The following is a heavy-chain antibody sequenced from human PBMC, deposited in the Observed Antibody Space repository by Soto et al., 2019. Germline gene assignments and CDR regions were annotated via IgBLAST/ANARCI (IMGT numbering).Heavy chain of an antibody. D-gene: IGHD5-18*01. Sequence: QLQLQESGPGLVKPSETLSLTCTVSGGSISSSSYYWGWIRQPPGKGLEWIGSIYYSGSTYYNPSLKRRVTISVDTSKNQFSLKLSSVTAADTAVYYCARTGIQLWDDAFDIWGQGTMVTVSS. CDR1: GGSISSSSYY. CDR2: IYYSGST. CDR3: ARTGIQLWDDAFDI. J-gene: IGHJ3*02. V-gene: IGHV4-39*01.